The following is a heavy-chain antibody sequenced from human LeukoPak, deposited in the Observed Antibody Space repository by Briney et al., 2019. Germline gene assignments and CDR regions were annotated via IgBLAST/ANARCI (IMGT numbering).Heavy chain of an antibody. CDR2: INPSGGNT. CDR1: GYTFTTYY. V-gene: IGHV1-46*01. Sequence: ASVKVSCKASGYTFTTYYMHWVRQAPGHGLEWMGIINPSGGNTNYAQKFQGRVTMTRDTSTSTVYMELSSLRSEDTAVYYCARGGRGDYYGSGRGKSNYYYYGMDVWGQGTTVTVSS. J-gene: IGHJ6*02. D-gene: IGHD3-10*01. CDR3: ARGGRGDYYGSGRGKSNYYYYGMDV.